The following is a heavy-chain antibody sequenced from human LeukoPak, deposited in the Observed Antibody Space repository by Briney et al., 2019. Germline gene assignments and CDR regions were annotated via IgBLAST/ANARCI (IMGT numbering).Heavy chain of an antibody. CDR2: ISGRGGST. V-gene: IGHV3-23*01. Sequence: GGSLRLSCAASGFTFSSYGMSWVRQAPGKGLEWVSAISGRGGSTDYADSVKGRFTIPRDNSKNTLYLQMNSLRAEDTAVYYCARRAGGYSHPYDYWGQGTLVTVSS. J-gene: IGHJ4*02. CDR3: ARRAGGYSHPYDY. CDR1: GFTFSSYG. D-gene: IGHD4-23*01.